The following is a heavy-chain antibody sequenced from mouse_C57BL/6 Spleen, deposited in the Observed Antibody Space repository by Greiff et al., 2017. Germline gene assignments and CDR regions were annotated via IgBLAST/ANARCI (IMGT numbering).Heavy chain of an antibody. J-gene: IGHJ3*01. CDR1: GFTFSSSA. D-gene: IGHD2-1*01. CDR2: ISDGGSYT. Sequence: EVQLVESGGGLVKPGGSLKLSCAASGFTFSSSAMSWVRQTPEKRLEWVATISDGGSYTYYPDNVKGRFTISRDNAKNNLYLQMSHLKSEDTAMYYCARDRGNFAYWGQGTLVTVSA. CDR3: ARDRGNFAY. V-gene: IGHV5-4*01.